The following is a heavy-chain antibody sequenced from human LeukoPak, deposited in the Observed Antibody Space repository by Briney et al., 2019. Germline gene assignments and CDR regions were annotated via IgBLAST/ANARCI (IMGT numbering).Heavy chain of an antibody. CDR2: IYTSGST. J-gene: IGHJ6*03. CDR3: ARGVTYYDFWSGSRISYMDV. CDR1: GGSISSGSYY. V-gene: IGHV4-61*02. D-gene: IGHD3-3*01. Sequence: SETLSLTCTVSGGSISSGSYYWSWIRQPAGKGLEWIGRIYTSGSTNYNPSLKSRVTISVDTSKNQFSLKLSSVTAADTAVYYCARGVTYYDFWSGSRISYMDVWGKGTTVTVSS.